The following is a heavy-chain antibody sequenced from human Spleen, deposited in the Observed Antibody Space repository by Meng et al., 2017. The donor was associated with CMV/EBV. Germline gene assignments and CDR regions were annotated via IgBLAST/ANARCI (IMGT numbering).Heavy chain of an antibody. CDR1: GGTFSSYA. Sequence: SVKVSCKASGGTFSSYAISWVRQAPGQGLEWMGGIIPILGIANYAQKFQGRVTITADKSTSTAYMELSSLRSEDTAVYYFARDQRNYGSGSYFRDYFDYWGQGTLVTVS. CDR2: IIPILGIA. V-gene: IGHV1-69*10. CDR3: ARDQRNYGSGSYFRDYFDY. J-gene: IGHJ4*02. D-gene: IGHD3-10*01.